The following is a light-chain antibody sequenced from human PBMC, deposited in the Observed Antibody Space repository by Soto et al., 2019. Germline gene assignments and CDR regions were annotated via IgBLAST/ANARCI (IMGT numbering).Light chain of an antibody. CDR3: QQYNSYSRT. CDR1: QSISSW. J-gene: IGKJ1*01. CDR2: KAS. Sequence: DIQMTQSPSTLSASVGDRVTITCRASQSISSWLAWFQQKPGKAPKLPIYKASSLESGLPSRFSGSGSGTEFSLTISSLQPDDFATYYCQQYNSYSRTFGQGPKVQLK. V-gene: IGKV1-5*03.